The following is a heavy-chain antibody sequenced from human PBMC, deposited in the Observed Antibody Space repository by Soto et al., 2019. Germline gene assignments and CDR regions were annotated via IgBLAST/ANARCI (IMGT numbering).Heavy chain of an antibody. Sequence: QVQLVQSGAEVKKPGSSVKVSCKASGYTFTSYGISWGRQAPGQGLEWMGWSSAYNGNTNYAQKVQGRVTITADESTSTAYMELSSLRSEDTAVYYWARLLQYSGYDRADDYWGQGTLVTVSS. CDR2: SSAYNGNT. J-gene: IGHJ4*02. D-gene: IGHD5-12*01. CDR1: GYTFTSYG. V-gene: IGHV1-18*01. CDR3: ARLLQYSGYDRADDY.